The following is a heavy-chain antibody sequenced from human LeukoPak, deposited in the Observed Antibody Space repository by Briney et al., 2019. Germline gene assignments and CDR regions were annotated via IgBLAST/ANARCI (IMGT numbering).Heavy chain of an antibody. CDR1: GGSFSSYY. J-gene: IGHJ4*02. D-gene: IGHD5/OR15-5a*01. CDR2: INHSGST. Sequence: SETLSLTCAVYGGSFSSYYWSWIRQPPGKGLEWIGEINHSGSTNYNPSLRSRVTISVDTSKNHFSLGLNSVTAADTAIYYCARNSSTIVSRIRTAIGFDSWGQGARVTVSS. CDR3: ARNSSTIVSRIRTAIGFDS. V-gene: IGHV4-34*01.